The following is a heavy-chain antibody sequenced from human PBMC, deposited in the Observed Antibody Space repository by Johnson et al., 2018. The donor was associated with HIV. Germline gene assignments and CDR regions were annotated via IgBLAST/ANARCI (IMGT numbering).Heavy chain of an antibody. V-gene: IGHV3-30*04. Sequence: QMLLVESGGGVVQPGRALRLSCAASGFTFSNSAMHWVRQAPGKGLEWVAVISYDGSNKYYADSVKGRFTISRDNSKNTLYLQMNSLRAEDTAMYYCAKDGGRWSNSFDVGGQGTMVSVSS. CDR3: AKDGGRWSNSFDV. CDR2: ISYDGSNK. D-gene: IGHD3-16*01. J-gene: IGHJ3*01. CDR1: GFTFSNSA.